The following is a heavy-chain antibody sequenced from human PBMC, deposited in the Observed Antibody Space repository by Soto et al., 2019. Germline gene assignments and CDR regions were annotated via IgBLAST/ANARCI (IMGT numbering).Heavy chain of an antibody. Sequence: SETLSLTCTVSGGSISSYYWSWIRQPPGKGLEWIGYIYYSGSTNYNPSLKSRVTISVDTSKNQFSLKLSSVTAADTAVYYCARNVMATWFHPWGQGTLVTVSS. D-gene: IGHD5-12*01. J-gene: IGHJ5*02. CDR2: IYYSGST. V-gene: IGHV4-59*01. CDR3: ARNVMATWFHP. CDR1: GGSISSYY.